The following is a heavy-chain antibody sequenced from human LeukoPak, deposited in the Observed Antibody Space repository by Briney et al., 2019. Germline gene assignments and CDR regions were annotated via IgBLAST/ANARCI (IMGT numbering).Heavy chain of an antibody. CDR1: GFTFRTYG. CDR3: AKDQGTQWGYFHY. Sequence: GGSLRLSCAASGFTFRTYGMPWVRQAPGKGLEWVAIMRHDGTYKYFGDSVKGRFTISRGISRNTLYLQMNSLRPEDTAMYYCAKDQGTQWGYFHYWGQGTLVTVSS. D-gene: IGHD1-26*01. J-gene: IGHJ4*02. V-gene: IGHV3-30*02. CDR2: MRHDGTYK.